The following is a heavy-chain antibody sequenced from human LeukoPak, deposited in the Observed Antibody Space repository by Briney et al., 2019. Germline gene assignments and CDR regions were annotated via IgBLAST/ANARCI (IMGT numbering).Heavy chain of an antibody. V-gene: IGHV3-30*18. CDR2: ISYDGSNK. J-gene: IGHJ4*02. CDR3: AKDANYYGSGSYS. D-gene: IGHD3-10*01. Sequence: GGSLRLSCTASKFTFSNYGMHWVRQAPGKGLEWVAVISYDGSNKYYADSVKGRFTISRDNSKNTLYLQMNSLRAEDTAVYYCAKDANYYGSGSYSWGQGTLVTVSS. CDR1: KFTFSNYG.